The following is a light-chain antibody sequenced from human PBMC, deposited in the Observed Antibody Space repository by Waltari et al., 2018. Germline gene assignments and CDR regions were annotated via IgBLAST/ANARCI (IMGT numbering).Light chain of an antibody. CDR1: HFVDGK. V-gene: IGKV3-15*01. CDR2: GAS. Sequence: EIRMTQSPATLSVAPGERATLFCRASHFVDGKVAWYQQIPGQAPRLLMYGASIRATGFPPRFTASGSGTQFTLTIGSLQSEDFAVYFCQQYNNWPLTFGGGTRVEV. CDR3: QQYNNWPLT. J-gene: IGKJ4*01.